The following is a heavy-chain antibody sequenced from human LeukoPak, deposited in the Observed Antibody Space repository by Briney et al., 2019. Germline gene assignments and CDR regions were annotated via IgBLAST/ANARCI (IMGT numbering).Heavy chain of an antibody. CDR3: ARLRRVVVPAAMYWYFDL. CDR2: IYPGDSDT. CDR1: GYSFTSYW. Sequence: GESLKISCKGSGYSFTSYWIGWVCQMPGKVLEWMGLIYPGDSDTRYSPSFQGQVTISADKSISTAYLQWSSLKAWDTVMYYCARLRRVVVPAAMYWYFDLWGRGTLVTVSS. J-gene: IGHJ2*01. V-gene: IGHV5-51*01. D-gene: IGHD2-2*01.